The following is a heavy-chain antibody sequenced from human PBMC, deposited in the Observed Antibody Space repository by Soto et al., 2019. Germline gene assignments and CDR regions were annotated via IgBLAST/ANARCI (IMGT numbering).Heavy chain of an antibody. CDR1: GDTISTGGYT. Sequence: TLSLTCDVSGDTISTGGYTWAWIRQPPGKALEWIGHTYHSGNPYYNPSLKSRVIISVDRSKNQFSLKLSSVTAADTAVYYCARAPRGNYGYPSYFDYWGQGTLVTVSS. J-gene: IGHJ4*02. CDR2: TYHSGNP. V-gene: IGHV4-30-2*01. CDR3: ARAPRGNYGYPSYFDY. D-gene: IGHD3-10*01.